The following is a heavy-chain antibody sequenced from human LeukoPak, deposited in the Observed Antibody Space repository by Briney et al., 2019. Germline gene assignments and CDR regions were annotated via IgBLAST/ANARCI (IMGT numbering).Heavy chain of an antibody. V-gene: IGHV1-2*02. CDR3: ARRVVVAAINWFDP. D-gene: IGHD2-15*01. J-gene: IGHJ5*02. Sequence: ASVKVSCKASGYTFTGYYMHWVRQAPGQGLEWTGWINPNSGGTNYAQKFQGRVTMTRDTSISTAYMELSRLRSDDTAVYYCARRVVVAAINWFDPWGQGTLVTVSS. CDR2: INPNSGGT. CDR1: GYTFTGYY.